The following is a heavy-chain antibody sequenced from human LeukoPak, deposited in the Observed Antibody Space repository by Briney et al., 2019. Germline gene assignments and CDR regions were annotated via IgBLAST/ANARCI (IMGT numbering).Heavy chain of an antibody. CDR2: ISPSGGEI. J-gene: IGHJ5*02. CDR1: GFTFSTFA. V-gene: IGHV3-23*01. D-gene: IGHD3-22*01. Sequence: GGSLRLSCAASGFTFSTFAMIWVRQPPGKGLEWVSSISPSGGEIHYADSVRGRFTISRDNSKSILSLQMNSLRAEDTAVYYCVRASYYYDTSGSPRGWFDPWGQGTLVTVSS. CDR3: VRASYYYDTSGSPRGWFDP.